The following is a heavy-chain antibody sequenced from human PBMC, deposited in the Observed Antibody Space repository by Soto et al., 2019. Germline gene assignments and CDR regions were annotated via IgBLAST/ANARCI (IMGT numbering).Heavy chain of an antibody. D-gene: IGHD3-9*01. J-gene: IGHJ4*02. V-gene: IGHV4-39*01. CDR1: GDSMTSSSYY. CDR3: ARAPFLTGYLDY. CDR2: IYYSERTSYNSGST. Sequence: SETLSLTCTVSGDSMTSSSYYWGWIRQPPGKGLEWIGSIYYSERTSYNSGSTYYSPSLKSRVTISGDTSKSQFSLKLSSVTAADTAVYYCARAPFLTGYLDYWGQGTLVTVSS.